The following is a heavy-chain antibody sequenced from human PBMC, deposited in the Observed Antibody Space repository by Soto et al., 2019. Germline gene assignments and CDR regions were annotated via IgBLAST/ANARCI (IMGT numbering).Heavy chain of an antibody. CDR1: GFTFSSYA. D-gene: IGHD7-27*01. CDR3: AKRNWGGWYFDL. CDR2: ISGSGGST. Sequence: EVQLLETGGGLVQPGGSLRLSCAASGFTFSSYAMSWVRQAPGKGLEWVSVISGSGGSTYYADSVKGRFTISRDNSKNTRYRQMNSLRAEDTAVYYCAKRNWGGWYFDLWGRGTLVTVSS. J-gene: IGHJ2*01. V-gene: IGHV3-23*01.